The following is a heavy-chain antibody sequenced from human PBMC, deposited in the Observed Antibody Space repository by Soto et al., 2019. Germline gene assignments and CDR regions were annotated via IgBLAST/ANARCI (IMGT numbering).Heavy chain of an antibody. D-gene: IGHD2-15*01. Sequence: GGSLRLSCAASGISVGTNYLTWVRQAPGKGLEWVGRIKSKADGETKDYGAPVRGRFTISRDDAKDTLYLQMNSLRIEDTAVYYCCVVKRLDQYSTSGYWFDPWGPGTLVTVSS. V-gene: IGHV3-15*07. CDR3: CVVKRLDQYSTSGYWFDP. CDR1: GISVGTNY. J-gene: IGHJ5*02. CDR2: IKSKADGETK.